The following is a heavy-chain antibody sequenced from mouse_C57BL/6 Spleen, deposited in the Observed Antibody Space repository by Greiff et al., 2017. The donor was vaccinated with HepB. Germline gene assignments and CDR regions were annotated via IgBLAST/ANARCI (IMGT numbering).Heavy chain of an antibody. CDR2: ISSGSSTI. CDR3: ARSPYYYGSREYYFDY. Sequence: EVKVVESGGGLVKPGGSLKLSCAASGFTFSDYGMHWVRQAPEKGLEWVAYISSGSSTIYYADTVKGRFTISRDNAKNTLFLQMTSLRSEDTAMYYCARSPYYYGSREYYFDYWGQGTTLTVSS. CDR1: GFTFSDYG. J-gene: IGHJ2*01. D-gene: IGHD1-1*01. V-gene: IGHV5-17*01.